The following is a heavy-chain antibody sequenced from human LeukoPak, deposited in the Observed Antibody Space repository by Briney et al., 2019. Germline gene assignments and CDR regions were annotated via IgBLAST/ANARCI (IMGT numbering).Heavy chain of an antibody. D-gene: IGHD6-13*01. Sequence: ASVKVSCKASGYTYTNHGITWVRQAPGQGLEWMGWISAYNRDTKYAQNFQGRVTFITESSSSTAYMELRSLGSDDTAVYYCARGPSNTSGWSPYFDSWGQGTLVTVSA. CDR1: GYTYTNHG. CDR2: ISAYNRDT. J-gene: IGHJ4*02. V-gene: IGHV1-18*04. CDR3: ARGPSNTSGWSPYFDS.